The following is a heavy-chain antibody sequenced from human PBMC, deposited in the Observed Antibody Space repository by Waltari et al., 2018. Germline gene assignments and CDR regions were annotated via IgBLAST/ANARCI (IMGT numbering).Heavy chain of an antibody. D-gene: IGHD3-3*01. V-gene: IGHV3-23*01. CDR1: GFTFSSYA. CDR2: ISGSGGST. CDR3: AKGFFGSEWPHYGMDV. Sequence: EVQLLESGGGLVQPGGSLRLSCAASGFTFSSYAMSWVRQALGKGLGWVSAISGSGGSTYYEDSVKGRCTISRDNSKNTLYLQMNSLRAEDTAVYYCAKGFFGSEWPHYGMDVWGQGTTVTVSS. J-gene: IGHJ6*02.